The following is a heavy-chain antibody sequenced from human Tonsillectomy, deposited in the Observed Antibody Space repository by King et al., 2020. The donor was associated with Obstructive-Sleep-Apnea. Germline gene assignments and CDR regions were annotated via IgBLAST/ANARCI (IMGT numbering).Heavy chain of an antibody. D-gene: IGHD3-16*01. J-gene: IGHJ4*02. V-gene: IGHV3-7*01. Sequence: VQLVESGGGLVRPGGSVRLSCGASGFTFSSYCMTWVRQAPGKGLEWVSNIKQDGSGKNYEDSVKGRFTIYRDNAKKSVFLQMNSLPAEDTAVYYCAREYWGPDYWGQGTLVTVSS. CDR1: GFTFSSYC. CDR3: AREYWGPDY. CDR2: IKQDGSGK.